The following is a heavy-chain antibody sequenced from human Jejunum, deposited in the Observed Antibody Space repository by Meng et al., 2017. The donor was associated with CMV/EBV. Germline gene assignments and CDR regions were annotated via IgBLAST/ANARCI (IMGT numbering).Heavy chain of an antibody. CDR2: IGASGGST. CDR3: ARGAPWTDYDY. CDR1: RFTFRKYA. J-gene: IGHJ4*02. D-gene: IGHD3/OR15-3a*01. V-gene: IGHV3-23*01. Sequence: CAAPRFTFRKYAMSWGRQTPGKGLEWVSGIGASGGSTYYADSVKGRFTISRDNINNILYLQMHSLRADDTAVYYCARGAPWTDYDYWGQGTLVTVSS.